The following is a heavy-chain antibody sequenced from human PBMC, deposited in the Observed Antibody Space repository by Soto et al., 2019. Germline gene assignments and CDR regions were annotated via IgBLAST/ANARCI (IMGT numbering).Heavy chain of an antibody. CDR3: ARGGKYCTNGVCSFYGMDV. Sequence: SETLSLTCTVSGGSISNYYWSWIRQPPGKGLEWIGYIYYSGSTNYNPSLKSRVTMTTDTSTSTAYMELRSLRSDDTAVYYCARGGKYCTNGVCSFYGMDVWGQGTTVTVSS. CDR2: IYYSGST. J-gene: IGHJ6*02. D-gene: IGHD2-8*01. CDR1: GGSISNYY. V-gene: IGHV4-59*01.